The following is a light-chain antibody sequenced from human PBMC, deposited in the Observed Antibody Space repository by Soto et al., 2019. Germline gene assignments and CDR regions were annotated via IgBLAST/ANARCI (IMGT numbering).Light chain of an antibody. V-gene: IGKV1-5*01. CDR3: QQYNGYSRT. CDR2: AAS. CDR1: QSISAW. J-gene: IGKJ1*01. Sequence: DIQMTQSPSSLSASVGDRVSINCRASQSISAWLAWYQQKPGKAPELLIYAASTLQSGVPSRFSGSGSGTDFTLTISSMQPDDFATFYCQQYNGYSRTFGQGTKVDI.